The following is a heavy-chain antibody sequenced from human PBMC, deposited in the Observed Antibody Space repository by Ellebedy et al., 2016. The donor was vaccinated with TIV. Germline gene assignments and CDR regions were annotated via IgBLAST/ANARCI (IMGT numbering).Heavy chain of an antibody. Sequence: DSVKVSCXASGYTFTGYYMHWVRQAPGQGLEWMGWINPNSGGTNYAQKFQGRVTMTRDTSISTAYMELSRLRSDDTAVYYCARVRGETVQLEGDAFDIWGQGTMVTVSS. V-gene: IGHV1-2*02. CDR3: ARVRGETVQLEGDAFDI. J-gene: IGHJ3*02. CDR1: GYTFTGYY. CDR2: INPNSGGT. D-gene: IGHD1-1*01.